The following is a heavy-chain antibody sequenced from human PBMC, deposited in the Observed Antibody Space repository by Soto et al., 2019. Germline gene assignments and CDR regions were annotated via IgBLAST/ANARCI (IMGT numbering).Heavy chain of an antibody. CDR2: INHSGST. V-gene: IGHV4-34*01. CDR1: GGSFSGYY. D-gene: IGHD3-3*01. J-gene: IGHJ4*02. CDR3: ARTHSRITIFGVVIPNYFDY. Sequence: SETLSLTCAVYGGSFSGYYWSWIRQPPGKGLEWIGEINHSGSTNYNPSLKSRVTISVDTSKNQFSLKLSSVTAADTAVYYCARTHSRITIFGVVIPNYFDYWGQGTLVTVSS.